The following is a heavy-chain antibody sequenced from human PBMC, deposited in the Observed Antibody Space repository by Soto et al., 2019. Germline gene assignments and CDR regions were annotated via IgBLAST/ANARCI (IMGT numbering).Heavy chain of an antibody. Sequence: SETLSLTCTFSGVSISSSSYYLGWIRQPPGKGLEWIGSIYYSGSTYYNPSLKSRVTISVDTSKNQFSLKLSSVTAADTAVYYCARHYSSSSGPFDYWGQGTLVTVSS. V-gene: IGHV4-39*01. CDR2: IYYSGST. CDR3: ARHYSSSSGPFDY. CDR1: GVSISSSSYY. J-gene: IGHJ4*02. D-gene: IGHD6-6*01.